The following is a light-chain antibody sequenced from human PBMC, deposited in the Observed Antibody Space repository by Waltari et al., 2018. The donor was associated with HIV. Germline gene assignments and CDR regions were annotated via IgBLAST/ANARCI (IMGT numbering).Light chain of an antibody. J-gene: IGLJ1*01. V-gene: IGLV2-8*01. Sequence: QSALTQPHSPSGAPGQSVTIPCTGTSSAVGGYNYVSWYQQHPDKAPKLMIYEVTKRPSGVPDRFSGAKSGNTASLTISGLQAEDEADYYCSSYAGSNTFVFGTGTKVTVL. CDR1: SSAVGGYNY. CDR3: SSYAGSNTFV. CDR2: EVT.